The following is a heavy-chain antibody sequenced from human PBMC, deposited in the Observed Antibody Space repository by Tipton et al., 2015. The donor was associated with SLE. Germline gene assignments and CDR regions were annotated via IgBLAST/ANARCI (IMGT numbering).Heavy chain of an antibody. CDR3: TRVPRYNWNYIAD. V-gene: IGHV4-59*12. J-gene: IGHJ4*02. Sequence: TLSLTCTVSGGSISSYYWSWIRQPPGKGLEWIGDIYHSESPNYNPSLKSRVTISIDKSKNQFSLKLTSVTAADTAVYHCTRVPRYNWNYIADWGQGTLVSVSS. D-gene: IGHD1-7*01. CDR1: GGSISSYY. CDR2: IYHSESP.